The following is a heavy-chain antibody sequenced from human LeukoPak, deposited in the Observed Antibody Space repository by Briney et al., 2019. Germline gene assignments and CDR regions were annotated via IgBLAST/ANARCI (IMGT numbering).Heavy chain of an antibody. V-gene: IGHV4-4*02. Sequence: SETLSLTCAVSGGSVTSTNWWTWVRQPPGKGLEWIGEVHLDGRTNYNPSLTGRLTMSVDLYENHISLKMTSVTAAETAVYYCAREGGFYRPLDYSGQGMLVTVSS. CDR1: GGSVTSTNW. J-gene: IGHJ4*02. CDR3: AREGGFYRPLDY. CDR2: VHLDGRT. D-gene: IGHD3-3*01.